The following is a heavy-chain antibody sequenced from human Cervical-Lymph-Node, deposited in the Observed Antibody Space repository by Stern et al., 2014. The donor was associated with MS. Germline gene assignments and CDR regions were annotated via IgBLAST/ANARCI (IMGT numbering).Heavy chain of an antibody. Sequence: VQLVESGGGAAQPGRSLRLSCAASGFTFSSYGMHWVRQAPGKRLEWVGLSDGSDEYYADSVKGRFTISRDNSQKTVFLQMNSLRAEDTAVYYCAKSLESVEHYFYAMDVWGQGTTVTVSS. J-gene: IGHJ6*02. CDR3: AKSLESVEHYFYAMDV. D-gene: IGHD1-1*01. CDR1: GFTFSSYG. V-gene: IGHV3-33*06. CDR2: SDGSDE.